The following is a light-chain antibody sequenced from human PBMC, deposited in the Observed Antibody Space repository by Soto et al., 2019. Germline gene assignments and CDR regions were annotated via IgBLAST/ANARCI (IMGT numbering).Light chain of an antibody. J-gene: IGKJ1*01. CDR2: AAS. CDR3: LQVSSFPRT. Sequence: DIQMTQSPSTLSASVGDRVTITCRASQSISSWLAWYQQEPGKAPQFLIQAASNLQSGVPSRFSGSGSGTEFILSINSLQPEDIATYYCLQVSSFPRTFGQGTKVDI. V-gene: IGKV1-5*01. CDR1: QSISSW.